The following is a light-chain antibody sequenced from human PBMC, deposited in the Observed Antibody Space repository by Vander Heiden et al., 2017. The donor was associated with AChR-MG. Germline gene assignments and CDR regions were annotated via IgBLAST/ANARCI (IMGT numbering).Light chain of an antibody. V-gene: IGKV1-39*01. CDR3: QHRYSTPFT. J-gene: IGKJ3*01. Sequence: DIQMTQSPSSLSASVGDRVTITCRASQSISSYLNWYQQKPGKAPKLLIYAASSLQSGVPSRFSGSGSGTDFTLTISSRQPEDFATYYCQHRYSTPFTLGNGTKVDIK. CDR1: QSISSY. CDR2: AAS.